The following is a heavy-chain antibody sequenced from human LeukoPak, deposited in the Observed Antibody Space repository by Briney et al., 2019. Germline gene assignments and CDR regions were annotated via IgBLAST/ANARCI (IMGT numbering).Heavy chain of an antibody. CDR1: GYSISSGYY. Sequence: SETLSLTCTVSGYSISSGYYWGWIRQPPGKGLEWIGYIFYSGSTNYNPSLKSRVTISVDTSMNQFSLKLSSVTAADTAVYYCVRSDDFWSGYYGYWGQGTLVTVSS. D-gene: IGHD3-3*01. CDR2: IFYSGST. CDR3: VRSDDFWSGYYGY. J-gene: IGHJ4*02. V-gene: IGHV4-61*01.